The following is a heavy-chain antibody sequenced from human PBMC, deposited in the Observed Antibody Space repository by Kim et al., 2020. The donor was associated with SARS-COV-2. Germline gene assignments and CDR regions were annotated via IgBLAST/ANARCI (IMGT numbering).Heavy chain of an antibody. J-gene: IGHJ6*02. V-gene: IGHV1-18*01. Sequence: ASVKVSCKASGYTFTSYGISWVRQAPGQGLEWMGWISAYNGNTNYAQKLQGRVTMTTDTSTSTAYMELRSLRSDDTAVYYCARDIGQDIVVVVAATPTEGQYYYYGMDVWGQGTTVTVSS. CDR2: ISAYNGNT. CDR3: ARDIGQDIVVVVAATPTEGQYYYYGMDV. D-gene: IGHD2-15*01. CDR1: GYTFTSYG.